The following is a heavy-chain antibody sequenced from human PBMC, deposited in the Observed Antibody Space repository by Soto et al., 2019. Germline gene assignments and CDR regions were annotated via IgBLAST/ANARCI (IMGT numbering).Heavy chain of an antibody. V-gene: IGHV1-69*13. D-gene: IGHD1-26*01. Sequence: SVKVSCKASGGTFSSYAISWVRQAPGQGIEWMGGIIPIFGTAKYAQKFQGRVTITAHESTSTAYMELSSLRSEDTAVYSCARAGGWEDFYYGMDVWGQGTTVTVPS. J-gene: IGHJ6*02. CDR3: ARAGGWEDFYYGMDV. CDR2: IIPIFGTA. CDR1: GGTFSSYA.